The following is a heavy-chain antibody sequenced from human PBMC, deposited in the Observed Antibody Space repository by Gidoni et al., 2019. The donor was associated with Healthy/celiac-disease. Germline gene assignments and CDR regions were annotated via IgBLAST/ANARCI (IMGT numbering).Heavy chain of an antibody. Sequence: QVQLVASGGGVVQPGRSLRLSGRASGFTFSSYAMHWVRQAPGKGLEWVAVISYDGSNKYYADSVKGRFTISRDNSKNTLYLQMNSLRAEDTAVYYCASPSWGEFDYWGQGTLVTVSS. D-gene: IGHD3-10*01. CDR2: ISYDGSNK. CDR3: ASPSWGEFDY. V-gene: IGHV3-30*04. CDR1: GFTFSSYA. J-gene: IGHJ4*02.